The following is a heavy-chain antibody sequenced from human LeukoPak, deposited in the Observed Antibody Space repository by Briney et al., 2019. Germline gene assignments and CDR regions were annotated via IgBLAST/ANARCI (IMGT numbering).Heavy chain of an antibody. CDR2: IYSSGST. D-gene: IGHD3-10*01. CDR1: GCSISSTSYY. V-gene: IGHV4-61*02. Sequence: QVQLQESGPGLVKPSQTLSLTCTVSGCSISSTSYYWSWIRQPAGKGLEWIGRIYSSGSTNYNPSLKSRVTISVEMSNNQFSLKLSSVTAADTAIYYCAREASLALDSWGQGTLVTVSS. J-gene: IGHJ4*02. CDR3: AREASLALDS.